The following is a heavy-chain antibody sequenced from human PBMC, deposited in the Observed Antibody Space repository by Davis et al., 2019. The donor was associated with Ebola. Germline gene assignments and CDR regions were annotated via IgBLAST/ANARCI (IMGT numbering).Heavy chain of an antibody. CDR1: GFSVATKY. J-gene: IGHJ5*02. D-gene: IGHD6-19*01. V-gene: IGHV3-15*01. CDR2: IKSKTDGGTT. Sequence: GESLKISCAVSGFSVATKYIGWVRQVPGKGLEWVGRIKSKTDGGTTDYAAPVKGRFTISRDDSKNTLYLQMNSLKTEDTAVYYCTTLVVAGSWGQGTLVTVSS. CDR3: TTLVVAGS.